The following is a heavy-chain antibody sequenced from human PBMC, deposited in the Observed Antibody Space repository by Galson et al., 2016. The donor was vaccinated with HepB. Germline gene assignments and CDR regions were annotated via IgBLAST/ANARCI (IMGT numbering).Heavy chain of an antibody. CDR2: INPNSAT. D-gene: IGHD2-15*01. V-gene: IGHV1-2*02. CDR3: ARDQASPPPYSGAFDI. CDR1: GYTLTAYH. J-gene: IGHJ3*02. Sequence: SVKVSCKASGYTLTAYHMHWVRQAPGQGLEWMGWINPNSATNYARKFQGRVTMTRDTSISTLYMELSSLKSDDTAVYYCARDQASPPPYSGAFDIWGQGTMVTASP.